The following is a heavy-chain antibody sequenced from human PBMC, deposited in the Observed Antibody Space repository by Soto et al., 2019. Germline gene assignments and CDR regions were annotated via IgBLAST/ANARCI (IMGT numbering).Heavy chain of an antibody. V-gene: IGHV1-3*01. J-gene: IGHJ4*02. Sequence: QVQLVQSGAEVKKPGASVKVSCKASGYTFTSYAMHWVRQAPGQRLEWMGWINAGNGNTKYSQKFQGRVTITRDTSASTAYMELSSLRSEDTAVYYCAWGQFRQLADYWGQGTLVTVSS. CDR3: AWGQFRQLADY. CDR1: GYTFTSYA. D-gene: IGHD6-13*01. CDR2: INAGNGNT.